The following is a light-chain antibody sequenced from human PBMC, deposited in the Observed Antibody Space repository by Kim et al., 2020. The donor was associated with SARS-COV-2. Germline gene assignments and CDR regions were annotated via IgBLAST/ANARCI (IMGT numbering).Light chain of an antibody. Sequence: AAVGDEDTSTCRASRGIRSWLAWYQQRPEKAPKSLIYAASILHSGVPSRFSGSGSGRDFTLTISNLQPEGFTTYYCQQYESYPLSFGGETKVDIK. V-gene: IGKV1D-16*01. CDR3: QQYESYPLS. J-gene: IGKJ4*01. CDR2: AAS. CDR1: RGIRSW.